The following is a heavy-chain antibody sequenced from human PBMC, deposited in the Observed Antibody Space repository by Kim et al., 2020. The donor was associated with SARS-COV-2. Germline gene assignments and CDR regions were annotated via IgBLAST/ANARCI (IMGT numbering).Heavy chain of an antibody. CDR1: GYSFTSYW. Sequence: GESLKISCKGSGYSFTSYWISWVRQMPGKGLEWMGRIDPSDSYTNYSPSFQGHVTISADKSISTAYLQWSSLKASDTAMYYCARQKHNYYGSGSYYHEDYWGQGTLVTVSS. D-gene: IGHD3-10*01. J-gene: IGHJ4*02. V-gene: IGHV5-10-1*01. CDR2: IDPSDSYT. CDR3: ARQKHNYYGSGSYYHEDY.